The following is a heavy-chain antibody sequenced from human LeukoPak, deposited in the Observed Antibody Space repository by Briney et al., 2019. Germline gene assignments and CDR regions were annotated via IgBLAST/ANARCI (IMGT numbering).Heavy chain of an antibody. J-gene: IGHJ6*04. V-gene: IGHV3-15*01. Sequence: PGGSLRLSCAASGFTFSNAWMSWVRQAPGKGLEWVGSIKRKTDGGKTDYAAPVKGRFTISRDDSKNTLYLQMNSLKTEDTAVYYCTTGVAAAGPYYYGMDVWGKGTTVTVSS. D-gene: IGHD6-13*01. CDR3: TTGVAAAGPYYYGMDV. CDR1: GFTFSNAW. CDR2: IKRKTDGGKT.